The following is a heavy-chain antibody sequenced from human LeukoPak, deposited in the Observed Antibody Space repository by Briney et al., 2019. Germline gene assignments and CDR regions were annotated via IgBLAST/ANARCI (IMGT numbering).Heavy chain of an antibody. J-gene: IGHJ5*02. CDR2: IYSGGST. Sequence: GGSLRLSCVASGFTFSTYSMNWVRQAPGKGLEWVSIIYSGGSTFYADSVKGRFTISRDNAKNTLYLQMNSLRAEDTAVYYCARAYDISVPGTGGTWGLGTLVTVSS. CDR3: ARAYDISVPGTGGT. D-gene: IGHD6-19*01. V-gene: IGHV3-66*01. CDR1: GFTFSTYS.